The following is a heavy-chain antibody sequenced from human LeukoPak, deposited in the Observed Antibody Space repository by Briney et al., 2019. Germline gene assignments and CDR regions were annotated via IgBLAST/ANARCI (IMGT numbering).Heavy chain of an antibody. CDR1: ACCGTRCP. J-gene: IGHJ4*02. D-gene: IGHD1-26*01. CDR3: ARHDGSSFIYYIDH. CDR2: VSNRSYNT. Sequence: LSFSAAATACCGTRCPMSWVRQAAGKGLHGVSTVSNRSYNTWYADSVKGRFTISRDISQNTLHLQMSSLRAEDTALYYCARHDGSSFIYYIDHWGQGALVTVSS. V-gene: IGHV3-23*01.